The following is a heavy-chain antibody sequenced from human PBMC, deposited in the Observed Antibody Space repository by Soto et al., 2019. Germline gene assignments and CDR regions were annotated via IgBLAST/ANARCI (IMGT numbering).Heavy chain of an antibody. J-gene: IGHJ4*02. CDR3: VRDRPEQLIDFDY. D-gene: IGHD3-16*02. CDR2: ISNSSRII. CDR1: GFTFSSHN. Sequence: EVQLVESGGGLVQPGGSLRLSCAASGFTFSSHNMNWVRQAPGKGLEWVSYISNSSRIIYFADSVKGRFTISRDNAKNSLYLQMNSLRADDTAVYYCVRDRPEQLIDFDYWGQGTLVTVSS. V-gene: IGHV3-48*01.